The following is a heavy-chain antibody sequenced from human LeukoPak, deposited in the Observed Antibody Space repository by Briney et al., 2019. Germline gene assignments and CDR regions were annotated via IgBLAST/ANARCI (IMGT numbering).Heavy chain of an antibody. J-gene: IGHJ4*02. CDR3: ARLYGGCSDY. Sequence: SETLSLTCTVSGGSISSSSYYWGWIRQPPGKGLEWIGSIYYSGSTYYNPSLKSRVTISVDTSKNQFSLKLSSVTAADTAVYYCARLYGGCSDYWGQGTLVTVSS. V-gene: IGHV4-39*01. CDR1: GGSISSSSYY. CDR2: IYYSGST. D-gene: IGHD2-15*01.